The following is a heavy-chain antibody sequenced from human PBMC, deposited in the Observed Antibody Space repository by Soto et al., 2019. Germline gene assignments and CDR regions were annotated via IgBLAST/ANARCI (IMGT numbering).Heavy chain of an antibody. V-gene: IGHV4-30-4*01. CDR3: ARVCSSTSCYYARNNWFDP. Sequence: SETLSLTCTVSGGSISSGDYYWSWIRQPPGKGLEWIGYIYYSGSTYYNPSLKSRVTISVDTSKNQFSLKLSSVTAADTAMYYCARVCSSTSCYYARNNWFDPWGQGTLVTVSS. CDR1: GGSISSGDYY. D-gene: IGHD2-2*01. J-gene: IGHJ5*02. CDR2: IYYSGST.